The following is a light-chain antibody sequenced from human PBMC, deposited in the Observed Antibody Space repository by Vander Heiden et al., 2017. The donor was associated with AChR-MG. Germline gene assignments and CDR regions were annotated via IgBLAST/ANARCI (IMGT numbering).Light chain of an antibody. J-gene: IGLJ2*01. CDR3: CSYAGSYPVV. CDR2: DVR. CDR1: SSDVGGYNS. Sequence: QSALTQPRSVSGSPGQSVTISCTGTSSDVGGYNSVSWYQQHPGKATKLMIYDVRKRPSGVPDRCSGAKSGNTASLTSSGLQAEDEADYYCCSYAGSYPVVFGGGTKLTVL. V-gene: IGLV2-11*01.